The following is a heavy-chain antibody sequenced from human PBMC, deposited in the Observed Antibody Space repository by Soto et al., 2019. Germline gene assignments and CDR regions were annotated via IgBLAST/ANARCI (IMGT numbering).Heavy chain of an antibody. CDR3: ARGDTAMVPDY. V-gene: IGHV4-59*01. CDR1: GGSISSYS. CDR2: IYYTGST. J-gene: IGHJ4*02. Sequence: PSETLSLTCTVSGGSISSYSWSWIRQPPGKGLEWIGYIYYTGSTNYSPSLKSRVTISVDTSKNQFSLKLSSVTAADTAVYYCARGDTAMVPDYWGQGTLVTVS. D-gene: IGHD5-18*01.